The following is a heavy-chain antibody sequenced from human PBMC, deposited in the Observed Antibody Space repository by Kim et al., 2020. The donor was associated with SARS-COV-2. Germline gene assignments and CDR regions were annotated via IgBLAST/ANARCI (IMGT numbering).Heavy chain of an antibody. CDR2: IKSKTDGGTT. CDR1: GFTFSNAW. Sequence: GGSLRLSCAASGFTFSNAWMNWVRQAPGKGLEWVGRIKSKTDGGTTDYAAPVKGRFTISRDDSKNTLSLQMNSLKTEDTAVYYCTTDTGGGKPYYFDYWGQGTLVTVSS. CDR3: TTDTGGGKPYYFDY. V-gene: IGHV3-15*01. D-gene: IGHD2-15*01. J-gene: IGHJ4*02.